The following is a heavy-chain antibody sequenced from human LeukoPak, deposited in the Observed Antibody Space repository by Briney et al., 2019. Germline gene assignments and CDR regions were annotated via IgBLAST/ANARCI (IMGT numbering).Heavy chain of an antibody. CDR1: GFTFGSYG. D-gene: IGHD6-19*01. CDR3: AKVGSGWYGAFDI. Sequence: GGSLRLSCAASGFTFGSYGMHWVRQAPGKGLEWVAFIRYDGSNKYYADSVKGRFTISRDNSKNTLYLQMNSLRAEDTAVYYCAKVGSGWYGAFDIWGQGTMVTVSS. CDR2: IRYDGSNK. V-gene: IGHV3-30*02. J-gene: IGHJ3*02.